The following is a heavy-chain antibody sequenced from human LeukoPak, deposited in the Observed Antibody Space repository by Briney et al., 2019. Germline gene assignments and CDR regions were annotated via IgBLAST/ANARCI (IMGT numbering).Heavy chain of an antibody. CDR2: INHSGST. Sequence: SETLSLTCAVYGGSFSGYYWSWIRQPPGKGLEWIGEINHSGSTNYNPSLKSRVTISVDTSKNQFSLKLSSVTAADTAVYYRARGRRYSSGWYRGAFDIWGQGTMVTVSS. V-gene: IGHV4-34*01. CDR1: GGSFSGYY. CDR3: ARGRRYSSGWYRGAFDI. J-gene: IGHJ3*02. D-gene: IGHD6-19*01.